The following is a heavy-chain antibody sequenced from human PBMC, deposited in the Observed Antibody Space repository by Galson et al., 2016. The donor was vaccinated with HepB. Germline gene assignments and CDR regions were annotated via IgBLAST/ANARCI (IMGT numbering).Heavy chain of an antibody. CDR1: GGSFSGYF. Sequence: SETLSLTCAVNGGSFSGYFWGWIRQSPGKGLEWIGEISQGGTTNYNQSLKSRVTLLVDTSKNQFSVEVTSVTAADTAVYFCARGKGRKGATSYRYWYYDVWGRGAPVTVSS. J-gene: IGHJ2*01. CDR3: ARGKGRKGATSYRYWYYDV. CDR2: ISQGGTT. D-gene: IGHD2-21*01. V-gene: IGHV4-34*01.